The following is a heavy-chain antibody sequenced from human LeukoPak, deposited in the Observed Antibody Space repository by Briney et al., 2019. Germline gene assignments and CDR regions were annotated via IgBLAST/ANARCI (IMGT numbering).Heavy chain of an antibody. CDR2: ISGSGGST. CDR1: GFTFSSYA. Sequence: GGSLRLSCAASGFTFSSYAMSWVRQAPGKGLEWVSAISGSGGSTYYADSVKGRFTISRDNSKNTLYLQMNSLRAEDTAVYYCAKDLRYYDSSGYSFWGQETLVTVSS. CDR3: AKDLRYYDSSGYSF. D-gene: IGHD3-22*01. V-gene: IGHV3-23*01. J-gene: IGHJ4*02.